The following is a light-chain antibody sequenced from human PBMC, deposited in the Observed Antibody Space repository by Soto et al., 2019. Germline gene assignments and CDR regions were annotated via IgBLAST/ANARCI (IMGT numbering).Light chain of an antibody. CDR1: QGISNY. V-gene: IGKV1-16*02. J-gene: IGKJ4*01. CDR2: AAS. CDR3: QQHKSCPIT. Sequence: DIQMTQSPLLLSAYVGDRVTITCRASQGISNYLAWFQQKPGSAPKSLIYAASSLQSGVPSKFTGNESWKDFTLTINSKQPEDFATHCCQQHKSCPITFGRGTKQAIK.